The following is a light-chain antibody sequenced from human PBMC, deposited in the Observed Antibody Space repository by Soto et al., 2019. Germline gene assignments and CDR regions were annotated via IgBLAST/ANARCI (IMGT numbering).Light chain of an antibody. J-gene: IGKJ4*01. Sequence: EIVLTQPPGTLSVSPGESATLSCRASQGINGNCLAWTQQKPGQPPRLLIYGASTRATGIPDRFSGGGSGTDFTLTISRLEPEDFAVYYCQHSVTSVTFGGGTKVEFK. CDR2: GAS. V-gene: IGKV3-20*01. CDR1: QGINGNC. CDR3: QHSVTSVT.